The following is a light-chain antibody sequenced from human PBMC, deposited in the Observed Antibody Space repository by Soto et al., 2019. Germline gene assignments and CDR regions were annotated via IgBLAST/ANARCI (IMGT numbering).Light chain of an antibody. J-gene: IGLJ1*01. CDR1: SSNIGAGFD. CDR3: QSYVTILSVGSV. V-gene: IGLV1-40*01. Sequence: QSVLTQSPSVSGAPGQSVSISCTGTSSNIGAGFDVHWYQQVPATAPKLLIYGNNNRPSGVPDRFSGSKSGTSASLAITRLQAEDEADYYCQSYVTILSVGSVFGTGTKLNVL. CDR2: GNN.